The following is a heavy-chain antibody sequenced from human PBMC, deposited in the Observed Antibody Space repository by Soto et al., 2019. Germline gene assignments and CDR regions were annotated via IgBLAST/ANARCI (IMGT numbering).Heavy chain of an antibody. CDR3: AKAEDNYDVLTGYYLGNYYFDY. V-gene: IGHV3-23*01. CDR2: ISGSGGNT. CDR1: GFTFSSYV. J-gene: IGHJ4*02. D-gene: IGHD3-9*01. Sequence: EVQLLESGGGLVQPGGSLRLSCAASGFTFSSYVMSWVRQAPGKGLEWVSAISGSGGNTFYADSVKGRFTVSRDNFKNTLYLQMDSLRAEDTAIYYCAKAEDNYDVLTGYYLGNYYFDYWGQGTLVTVSS.